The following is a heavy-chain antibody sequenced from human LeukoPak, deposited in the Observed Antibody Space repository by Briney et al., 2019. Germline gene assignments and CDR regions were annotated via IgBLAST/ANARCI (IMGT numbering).Heavy chain of an antibody. CDR2: IDSGGSR. J-gene: IGHJ3*02. CDR1: GFTVNSIY. V-gene: IGHV3-53*01. CDR3: ARKKTTVTYDGFDI. Sequence: HSGGSLRLSCAASGFTVNSIYMTWVRQAPGKGLEWVSVIDSGGSRYYADSVKGRFTISRDNSKNTLYLEVNSLRVEDTAVYYCARKKTTVTYDGFDIWGQGTMVAASS. D-gene: IGHD4-17*01.